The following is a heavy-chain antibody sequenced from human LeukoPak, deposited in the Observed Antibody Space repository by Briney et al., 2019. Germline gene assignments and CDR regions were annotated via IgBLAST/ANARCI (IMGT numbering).Heavy chain of an antibody. V-gene: IGHV3-23*01. Sequence: GGSLRLSCAASGFTFSSYAMSWVRQAPGKGLEWVSAISGSGGSTYYADSVKGRFTISRDNAKNSLYLQMNSLRAEDTAVYYCARAPPLYCSSTSCYQYYFDYWGQGTLVTVSS. CDR2: ISGSGGST. CDR1: GFTFSSYA. J-gene: IGHJ4*02. D-gene: IGHD2-2*01. CDR3: ARAPPLYCSSTSCYQYYFDY.